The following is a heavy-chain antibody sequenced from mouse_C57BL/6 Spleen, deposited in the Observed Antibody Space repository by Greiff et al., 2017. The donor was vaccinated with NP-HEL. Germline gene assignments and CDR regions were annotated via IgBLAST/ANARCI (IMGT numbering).Heavy chain of an antibody. CDR1: GYSITSGYY. CDR2: ISYDGSN. D-gene: IGHD1-1*01. Sequence: EVQLVESGPGLVKPSQSLSLTCSVTGYSITSGYYWNWIRQFPGNKLEWMGYISYDGSNNYNPSLKNRISITRDTSKNQFFLKLNSVTTEDTATYYCAREAPYGDWYFDVWGTGTTVTVSS. V-gene: IGHV3-6*01. J-gene: IGHJ1*03. CDR3: AREAPYGDWYFDV.